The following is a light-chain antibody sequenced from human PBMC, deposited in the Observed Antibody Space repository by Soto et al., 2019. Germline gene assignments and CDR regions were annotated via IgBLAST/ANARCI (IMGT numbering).Light chain of an antibody. V-gene: IGKV3-11*01. CDR3: QQRYNWPPIT. CDR1: QSVRSY. J-gene: IGKJ5*01. Sequence: EIVLTQSPGTLSLSPGERATLSCRASQSVRSYLAWYQQKPGQAPRLLIYDASNRATGVPARFSGSGSGTDFTLTISSLEPEDFEVYYCQQRYNWPPITFGQGTRLEIK. CDR2: DAS.